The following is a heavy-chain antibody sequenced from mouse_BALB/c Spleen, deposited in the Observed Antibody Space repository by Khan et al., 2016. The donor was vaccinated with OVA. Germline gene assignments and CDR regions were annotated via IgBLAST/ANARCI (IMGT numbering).Heavy chain of an antibody. CDR1: GFSLSRYN. Sequence: QVQLKQSGPGLVAPSQSLSITCTVSGFSLSRYNIHWVRQPPGKGLEWLGMVWGGGGTDYNSTLISRLSISKDNSKSQVFLKMNSLQTDDTAVYYYARAYYRYDGYYAMDYWGQGTSVTVSS. J-gene: IGHJ4*01. CDR2: VWGGGGT. CDR3: ARAYYRYDGYYAMDY. V-gene: IGHV2-6-4*01. D-gene: IGHD2-14*01.